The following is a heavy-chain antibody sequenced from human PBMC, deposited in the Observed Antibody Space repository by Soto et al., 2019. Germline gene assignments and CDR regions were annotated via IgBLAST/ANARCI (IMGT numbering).Heavy chain of an antibody. V-gene: IGHV1-3*01. Sequence: QVPLVQSGAEVKSPGASVKVSCEASGYTFTRYALHWVRQAPGQSLEWMGWINSGRGGTKYSQKFQGRVTITRDTSATTAYMELSSLTSEDTAVYYCARESGSTPNFDYWGQGTLVTVSS. CDR1: GYTFTRYA. CDR2: INSGRGGT. J-gene: IGHJ4*02. CDR3: ARESGSTPNFDY.